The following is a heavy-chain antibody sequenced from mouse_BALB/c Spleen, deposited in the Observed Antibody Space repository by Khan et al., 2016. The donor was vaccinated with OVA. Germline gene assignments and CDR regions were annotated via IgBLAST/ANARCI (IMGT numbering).Heavy chain of an antibody. CDR2: IWSGGST. J-gene: IGHJ4*01. D-gene: IGHD2-14*01. V-gene: IGHV2-2*02. CDR3: ARIFIGTTDYAMDY. CDR1: GFSLTSYG. Sequence: VQLVESGPGLVQPSQCLSITCTVSGFSLTSYGVHWVRQSPGKGLEWLGVIWSGGSTDYNAAFISRLSISKDNSKSQVFFKMNSLQANDTAIYYCARIFIGTTDYAMDYWGQGTSVTVSS.